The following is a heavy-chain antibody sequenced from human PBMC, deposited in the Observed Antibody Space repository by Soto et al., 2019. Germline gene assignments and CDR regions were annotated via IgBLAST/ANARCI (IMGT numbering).Heavy chain of an antibody. CDR1: GFTFSSYS. V-gene: IGHV3-21*01. D-gene: IGHD3-22*01. CDR2: ISSSSSYI. J-gene: IGHJ3*02. CDR3: ARDAVPYYYDSSSYYPAGGAFDI. Sequence: GSLRLSCAASGFTFSSYSMNWVRQAPGKGLEWVSSISSSSSYIYYADSVKGRFTISRDNAKNSLYLQMNSLRAEDTAVYYCARDAVPYYYDSSSYYPAGGAFDIWGQGTMVTVSS.